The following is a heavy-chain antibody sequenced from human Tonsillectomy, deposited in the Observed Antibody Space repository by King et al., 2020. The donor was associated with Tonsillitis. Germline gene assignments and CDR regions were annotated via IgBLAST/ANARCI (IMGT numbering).Heavy chain of an antibody. V-gene: IGHV1-69*09. CDR3: ATGPYDFWSGFAFDV. CDR1: GGSFTNSA. CDR2: IIPLPPMT. Sequence: VQLVQSGAEVKKPGSSVKVSCKASGGSFTNSAISWVRQAPGQGLQWMGRIIPLPPMTDYAQNFQGRVTFTADTSTSSAYMELSSLRSDDTAVYYCATGPYDFWSGFAFDVGGQGTMIIVSS. J-gene: IGHJ3*01. D-gene: IGHD3-3*01.